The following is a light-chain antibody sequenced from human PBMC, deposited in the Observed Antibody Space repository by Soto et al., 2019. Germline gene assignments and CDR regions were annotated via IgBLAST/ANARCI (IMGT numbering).Light chain of an antibody. CDR2: DAS. Sequence: DIQMTQSPSSLSASVGDTVTITCQASQDITNHLNWYQQKPGKAPNLLIYDASHLETGVPSRFSGSGSGTYFTLTISSLQPEDVATYYCQNYNSAPLTFGGGTKVEIK. J-gene: IGKJ4*01. CDR3: QNYNSAPLT. V-gene: IGKV1-33*01. CDR1: QDITNH.